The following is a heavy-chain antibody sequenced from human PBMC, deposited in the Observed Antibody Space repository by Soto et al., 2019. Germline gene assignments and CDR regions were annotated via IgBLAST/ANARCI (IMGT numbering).Heavy chain of an antibody. Sequence: DVQLVESGGGLVQPGRSMRLSCEASGFMFDDYAMYWVRQAPGKGLEWVSGISWNSNSIVYADSVKGRFTISRDNAKNSLYLQMSRLIPKGTPRYSRANSLSIASRPFDYWSQGALVTVSS. J-gene: IGHJ4*02. CDR3: ANSLSIASRPFDY. CDR1: GFMFDDYA. D-gene: IGHD6-6*01. CDR2: ISWNSNSI. V-gene: IGHV3-9*01.